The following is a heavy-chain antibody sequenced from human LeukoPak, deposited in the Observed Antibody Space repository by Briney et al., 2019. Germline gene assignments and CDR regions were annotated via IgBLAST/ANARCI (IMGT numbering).Heavy chain of an antibody. CDR1: GYTFTGYG. Sequence: ASVKVSCKASGYTFTGYGISWVRQAPGQGLEWMGIINPSGGSTSYAQKFQGRVTMTRDTSTSTVYMELSSLRSEDTAVYYCARAKVLQFGYWGQGTLVTVSS. CDR2: INPSGGST. CDR3: ARAKVLQFGY. J-gene: IGHJ4*02. V-gene: IGHV1-46*01. D-gene: IGHD5-24*01.